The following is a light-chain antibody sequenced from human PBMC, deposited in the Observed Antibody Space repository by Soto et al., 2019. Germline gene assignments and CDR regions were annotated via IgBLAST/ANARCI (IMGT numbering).Light chain of an antibody. V-gene: IGKV1-33*01. CDR2: DAS. CDR1: QDIRNY. J-gene: IGKJ4*01. Sequence: DIQMTQSPSSLSASVGDRVTITCQASQDIRNYLNWYQQKPGKAPKLLIYDASTLEIGVPSRFSESGSGTEFTFTISTLQPEDFATYYCQQYDNRLTFGGGTKVDIK. CDR3: QQYDNRLT.